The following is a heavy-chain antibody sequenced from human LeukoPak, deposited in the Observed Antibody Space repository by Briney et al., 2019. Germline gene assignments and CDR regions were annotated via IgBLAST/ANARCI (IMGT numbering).Heavy chain of an antibody. V-gene: IGHV1-69*04. CDR3: ARSPYDFWSGYLINYYGMDV. CDR1: GGTFSSYA. J-gene: IGHJ6*02. Sequence: SVKVSCKASGGTFSSYAISWVRQAPGQGLEWMGRIIPILGIANYAQKFQGRVTITADKSTSTAYMELSSLRSEDTAVYYCARSPYDFWSGYLINYYGMDVWGQGTTVTVSS. CDR2: IIPILGIA. D-gene: IGHD3-3*01.